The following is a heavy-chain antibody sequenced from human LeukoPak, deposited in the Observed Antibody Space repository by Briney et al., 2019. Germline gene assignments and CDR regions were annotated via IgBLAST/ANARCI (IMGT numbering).Heavy chain of an antibody. D-gene: IGHD2-2*01. CDR1: GFTFSGYS. Sequence: GGSLRLSCAASGFTFSGYSMNWVRQAPGKGLEWVSSISSSSSYIYYADSVKGRFTISRDNAKNSLYLQMNSLRAEDTAVYYCARGDGCCSSTSCWFDYWGQGTLVTVSS. V-gene: IGHV3-21*01. J-gene: IGHJ4*02. CDR2: ISSSSSYI. CDR3: ARGDGCCSSTSCWFDY.